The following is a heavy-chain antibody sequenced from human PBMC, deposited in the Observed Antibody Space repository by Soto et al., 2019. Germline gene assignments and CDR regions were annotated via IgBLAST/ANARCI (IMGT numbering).Heavy chain of an antibody. Sequence: QTRSLTCAMSGSGSANGRAVGNWIRHSPSRGLEWLGRTYYRSTWHNDYAVSVKSRISINPDTSKNQFSLQLNSVTPEDTAVYYCTRESASGWSDYWAQGTLVTVSS. CDR2: TYYRSTWHN. CDR1: GSGSANGRAV. D-gene: IGHD6-19*01. V-gene: IGHV6-1*01. J-gene: IGHJ4*02. CDR3: TRESASGWSDY.